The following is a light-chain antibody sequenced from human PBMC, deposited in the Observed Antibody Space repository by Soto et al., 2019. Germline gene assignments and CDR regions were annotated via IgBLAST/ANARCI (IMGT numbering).Light chain of an antibody. V-gene: IGKV1-5*03. J-gene: IGKJ4*01. CDR1: QSIGGW. CDR2: KAS. CDR3: QHYNSYPLP. Sequence: DIQMTQSPSTLSASVGDRVTITCRASQSIGGWLAWYQQKPGKAPDLLIYKASSLASGVPSRFSGSGSGTEFTLTISSLQPDDFATYYCQHYNSYPLPFGGGTKVEIK.